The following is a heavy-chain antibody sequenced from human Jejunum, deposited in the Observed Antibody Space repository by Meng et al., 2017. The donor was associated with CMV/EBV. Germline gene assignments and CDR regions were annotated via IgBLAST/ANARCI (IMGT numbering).Heavy chain of an antibody. V-gene: IGHV4-59*01. CDR1: GGSISSYD. Sequence: CTVSGGSISSYDWNWIWQPPGKGLEWIGYVYYSGGTNYNPSLKSRVTISVDTSKNQFSLKLSSVTAADTAVYYCARAYSSSCRVDYWGQGTLVTVSS. CDR2: VYYSGGT. J-gene: IGHJ4*02. D-gene: IGHD6-6*01. CDR3: ARAYSSSCRVDY.